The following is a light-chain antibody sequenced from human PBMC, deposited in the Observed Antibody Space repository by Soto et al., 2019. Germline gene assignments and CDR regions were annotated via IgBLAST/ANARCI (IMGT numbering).Light chain of an antibody. J-gene: IGKJ4*01. Sequence: DIVLTQSPGTLSLSPGERATLSCRASQSVSSSFLAWYQQKPGQAPRLLIYAASGRATGVPDRFSGSGSGTDFTLSISRLEPEDFAVYYCQQYDSSPLTFGGGTKVDIK. CDR1: QSVSSSF. V-gene: IGKV3-20*01. CDR3: QQYDSSPLT. CDR2: AAS.